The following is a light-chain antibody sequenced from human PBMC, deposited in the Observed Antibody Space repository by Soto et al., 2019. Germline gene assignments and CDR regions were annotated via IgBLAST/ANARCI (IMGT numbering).Light chain of an antibody. Sequence: QSALTQPASVSGPPGQSIAISCTGTSSDVGGYNYVSWYQQHPGKAPKLMIYDVSDRPSGVSDRFSGSKSDNTASLTISGLQAEDEADYYCSSYTSNSTRVFGTGTKVTVL. CDR1: SSDVGGYNY. CDR3: SSYTSNSTRV. CDR2: DVS. J-gene: IGLJ1*01. V-gene: IGLV2-14*01.